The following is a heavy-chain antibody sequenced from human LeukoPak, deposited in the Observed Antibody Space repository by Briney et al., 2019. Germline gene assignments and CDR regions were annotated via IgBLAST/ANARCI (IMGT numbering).Heavy chain of an antibody. Sequence: GGSLRLSCTASGFTFSNAWMNWVRQAPGKGLEWVGRIRPKFEGGTADYAAPVKGRFIISRDDSKNTLYLQMNSLRAEDTAVYYCAKDLWATVVTGDFDYWGQGTLVTVSS. CDR2: IRPKFEGGTA. V-gene: IGHV3-15*01. J-gene: IGHJ4*02. D-gene: IGHD4-23*01. CDR1: GFTFSNAW. CDR3: AKDLWATVVTGDFDY.